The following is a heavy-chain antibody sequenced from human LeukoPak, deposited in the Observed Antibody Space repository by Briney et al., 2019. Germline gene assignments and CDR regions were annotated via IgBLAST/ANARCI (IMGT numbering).Heavy chain of an antibody. D-gene: IGHD3-10*01. CDR1: GLXFSNYA. Sequence: PGGSLRLSCAASGLXFSNYAIHWVRQAPGKGLEWLAVISFDGNNEYYADSVKGRFTISRDNSKNTLYLQMNSLRGEDAAVYYCASTSRGVIDYWGQGTLVTVSS. V-gene: IGHV3-30-3*01. CDR2: ISFDGNNE. J-gene: IGHJ4*02. CDR3: ASTSRGVIDY.